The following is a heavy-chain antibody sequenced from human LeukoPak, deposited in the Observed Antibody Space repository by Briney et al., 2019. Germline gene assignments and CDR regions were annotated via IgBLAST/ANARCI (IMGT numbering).Heavy chain of an antibody. J-gene: IGHJ5*02. CDR2: ISSSSSTI. D-gene: IGHD6-13*01. CDR1: GFTFSSYS. Sequence: GGSLRLSCATSGFTFSSYSMNWVRQAPGKGLEWVSYISSSSSTIYYADSVKGRFTISRDNAKNSLYLQMNSLRAKDTAVYYCARVRTGYSSSWYGDNWFDPWGQGTLVTVSS. V-gene: IGHV3-48*01. CDR3: ARVRTGYSSSWYGDNWFDP.